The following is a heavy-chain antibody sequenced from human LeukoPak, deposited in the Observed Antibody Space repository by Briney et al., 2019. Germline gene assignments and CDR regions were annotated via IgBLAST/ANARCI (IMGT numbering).Heavy chain of an antibody. V-gene: IGHV3-23*01. J-gene: IGHJ4*02. CDR1: GFTFSSYA. CDR2: ISGRGGST. CDR3: AKNGDYGDYVDC. D-gene: IGHD4-17*01. Sequence: PGGSLRLSCAASGFTFSSYAMSWVRQAPGKGLEWVSGISGRGGSTYYADSVKGRFTISRDNSNNTLYLQMNSLRAEDTALYYCAKNGDYGDYVDCWGQGTLVTVSS.